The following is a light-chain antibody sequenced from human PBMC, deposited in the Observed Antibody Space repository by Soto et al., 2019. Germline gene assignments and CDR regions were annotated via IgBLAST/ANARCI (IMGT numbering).Light chain of an antibody. Sequence: QSVLTQPPSVSGAPGQRVTISCTGSSSNIGTTYDVHWYQQVPGTAPKLLIYGNSNRPSGVPDRFSGSKSGTLASLAITGLQAEDEADYYCQSYDTSLSGWVFGGGTKLTVL. J-gene: IGLJ3*02. CDR3: QSYDTSLSGWV. V-gene: IGLV1-40*01. CDR1: SSNIGTTYD. CDR2: GNS.